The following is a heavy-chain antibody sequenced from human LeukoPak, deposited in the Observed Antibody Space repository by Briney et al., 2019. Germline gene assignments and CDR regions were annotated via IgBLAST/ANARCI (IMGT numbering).Heavy chain of an antibody. CDR3: ARGEDDSSGYHSTYFDY. J-gene: IGHJ4*02. CDR2: ISSSSSYI. V-gene: IGHV3-21*01. D-gene: IGHD3-22*01. CDR1: GFTFSSYS. Sequence: PGGSLRLSCAASGFTFSSYSMNWVRQAPGKGLEWVSSISSSSSYIYYADSVKGRFTISRDNAKNSLYLQMNSLRAEDTAVYYCARGEDDSSGYHSTYFDYWGQGTLVTVSS.